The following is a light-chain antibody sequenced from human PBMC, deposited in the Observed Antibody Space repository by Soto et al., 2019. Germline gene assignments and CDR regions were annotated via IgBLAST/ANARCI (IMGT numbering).Light chain of an antibody. V-gene: IGKV1-5*03. Sequence: DVQMTQSPSTVSGSIGDRVTITCRARQSIGDSLAWYHQKPGQGPKVLIYRASSLQSGVPSRFSGSGGGTEFTLTISSLQPDDFGTYYCQQHHSYSLTFGQGTKVEIK. CDR1: QSIGDS. CDR2: RAS. J-gene: IGKJ1*01. CDR3: QQHHSYSLT.